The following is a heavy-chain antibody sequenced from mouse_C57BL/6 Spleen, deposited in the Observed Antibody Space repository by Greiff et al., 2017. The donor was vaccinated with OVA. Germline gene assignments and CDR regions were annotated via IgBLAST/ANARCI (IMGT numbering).Heavy chain of an antibody. Sequence: EVQLQESGPGLVKPSQSLSLTCSVTGYSITSGYYWNWIRQFPGNKLEWMGYISYDGSNNYNPSLKTRISITRDTSKNQFFLKLNSVTTEDTATYYCARGVFSYYYAMDYWGQGTSVTVSS. V-gene: IGHV3-6*01. CDR3: ARGVFSYYYAMDY. J-gene: IGHJ4*01. CDR1: GYSITSGYY. CDR2: ISYDGSN.